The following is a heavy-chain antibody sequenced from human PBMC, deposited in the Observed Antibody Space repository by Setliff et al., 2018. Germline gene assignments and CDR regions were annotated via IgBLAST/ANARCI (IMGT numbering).Heavy chain of an antibody. CDR1: GGSISDYY. CDR3: ARGESNYYGSGSYFGYFDY. D-gene: IGHD3-10*01. CDR2: IYYGGST. J-gene: IGHJ4*02. Sequence: PSETLSLTCTVSGGSISDYYWSWIRQAPGKGLEWIGYIYYGGSTNYNPSLNSRVAISVDTSENQFSLRLNSVTAADTAVYYCARGESNYYGSGSYFGYFDYWGQGTLVTVSS. V-gene: IGHV4-59*08.